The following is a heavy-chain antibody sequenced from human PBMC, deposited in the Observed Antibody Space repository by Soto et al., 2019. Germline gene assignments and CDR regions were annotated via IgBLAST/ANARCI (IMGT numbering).Heavy chain of an antibody. CDR3: ARDRADRGFDY. V-gene: IGHV1-69*15. Sequence: QVHLEQSGAEVKKPGSSVKVSCKASGDRFTSYAISWVRQAPGQGLEWVGTVLPVLGTTNYAQKLRGRVTITADESTSTAYMELESLTSEETAIYYCARDRADRGFDYWGQGTLVNVSS. CDR2: VLPVLGTT. D-gene: IGHD3-10*01. CDR1: GDRFTSYA. J-gene: IGHJ4*02.